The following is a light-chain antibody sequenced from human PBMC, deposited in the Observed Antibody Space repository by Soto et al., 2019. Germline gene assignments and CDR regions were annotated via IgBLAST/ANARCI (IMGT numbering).Light chain of an antibody. CDR3: QKYSGAPPT. V-gene: IGKV1-27*01. CDR1: QAISIY. Sequence: DIQMTQSPSSLSTSVGDRVTITCRASQAISIYLAWYQQKPGKVPKLLIYAASTLQSGVPSRFSGSGSGTDFTLTISSLQPEDVVTYYCQKYSGAPPTFGQGTKVEIK. CDR2: AAS. J-gene: IGKJ1*01.